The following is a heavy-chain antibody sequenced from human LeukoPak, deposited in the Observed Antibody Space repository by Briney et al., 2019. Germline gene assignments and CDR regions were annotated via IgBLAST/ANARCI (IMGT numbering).Heavy chain of an antibody. CDR2: IWYDGSNK. V-gene: IGHV3-33*01. J-gene: IGHJ5*02. CDR1: GFTFSSYG. CDR3: ARVPGSNWLDP. Sequence: GRSLRLSCAASGFTFSSYGMHWVRQAPGKGLEWVAVIWYDGSNKYYADSVKGRFTISRDNAKNSLYLQMNSLRVEDTAVYYCARVPGSNWLDPWGQGTLVTVAS.